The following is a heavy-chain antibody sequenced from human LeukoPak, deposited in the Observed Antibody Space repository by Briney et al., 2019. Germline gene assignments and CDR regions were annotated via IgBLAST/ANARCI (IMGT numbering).Heavy chain of an antibody. CDR2: IGGENDDT. J-gene: IGHJ4*01. D-gene: IGHD3-22*01. CDR1: GFPFDNYV. CDR3: AKGGWLDN. Sequence: GGSLRLSCVVSGFPFDNYVMSWVCQAPGKGLEWVSAIGGENDDTHYADVVKGRFTISRDNSKDTLYVQLNSLRVEDTAVYYCAKGGWLDNWGQGTLVTVSS. V-gene: IGHV3-23*01.